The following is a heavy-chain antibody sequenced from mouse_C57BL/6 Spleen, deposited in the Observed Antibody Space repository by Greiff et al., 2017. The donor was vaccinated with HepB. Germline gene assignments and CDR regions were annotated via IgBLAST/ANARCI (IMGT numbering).Heavy chain of an antibody. CDR2: IDPSDSYT. V-gene: IGHV1-69*01. Sequence: VKLQQPGAELVMPGASVKLSCKASGYTFTSYWMHWVKQRPGQGLEWIGEIDPSDSYTNYNQKFKGKSTLTVDKSSSTAYMQLSSLTSEDSAVYYCARPFYGSSYGGAMDYWGQGTSVTVSS. CDR1: GYTFTSYW. D-gene: IGHD1-1*01. J-gene: IGHJ4*01. CDR3: ARPFYGSSYGGAMDY.